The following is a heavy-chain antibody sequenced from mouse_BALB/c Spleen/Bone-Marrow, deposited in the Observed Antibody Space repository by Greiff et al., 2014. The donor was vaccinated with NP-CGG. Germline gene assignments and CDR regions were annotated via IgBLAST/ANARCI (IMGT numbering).Heavy chain of an antibody. D-gene: IGHD2-1*01. CDR1: GVSLNDYG. Sequence: QVQLKESGPGLVAPSQSLSITCTVSGVSLNDYGVSWIRQPPGKGLEWLGLIWGGGSTYYNSALKSRLSISKDNSKSQVFLKMNSLQTDDTAMYYCAKQYGNYDWYFDVWGAGTTVTVSS. J-gene: IGHJ1*01. CDR2: IWGGGST. CDR3: AKQYGNYDWYFDV. V-gene: IGHV2-6-5*01.